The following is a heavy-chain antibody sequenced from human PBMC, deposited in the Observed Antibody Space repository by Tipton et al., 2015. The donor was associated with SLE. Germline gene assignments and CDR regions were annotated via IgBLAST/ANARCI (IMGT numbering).Heavy chain of an antibody. CDR3: AKDIGYSFGSTFEY. Sequence: SLRLSCAASGFTFILYGMHWVRQAPGQGLEWVALIFYDGSKTFFADSVRGRFSISRDNSKNTTFLQMNSLIVEDTAVYYCAKDIGYSFGSTFEYWGQGVPVIVSS. CDR2: IFYDGSKT. CDR1: GFTFILYG. D-gene: IGHD5-18*01. J-gene: IGHJ4*02. V-gene: IGHV3-33*06.